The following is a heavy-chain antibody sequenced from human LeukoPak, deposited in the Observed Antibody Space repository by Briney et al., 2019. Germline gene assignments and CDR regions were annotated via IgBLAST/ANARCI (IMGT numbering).Heavy chain of an antibody. CDR2: IYYSEIT. CDR1: GGSITGHN. Sequence: SETLSLTCTVSGGSITGHNWNWIRQPPGKGLEWIGYIYYSEITNYNPSLRSRVTISVDTSKNQFSLKLSAVTAADTAVYYCARGIDYYDSSGYYASSVPLDYWGQGTLVTVSS. CDR3: ARGIDYYDSSGYYASSVPLDY. D-gene: IGHD3-22*01. V-gene: IGHV4-59*11. J-gene: IGHJ4*02.